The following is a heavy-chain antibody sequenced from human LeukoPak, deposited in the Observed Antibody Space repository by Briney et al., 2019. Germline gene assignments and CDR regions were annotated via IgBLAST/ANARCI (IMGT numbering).Heavy chain of an antibody. CDR1: GGSISSYY. D-gene: IGHD1-26*01. Sequence: PSETLSLTCTVSGGSISSYYWSWIRQPAGKGLEWIGRIYTSGSTNYNPSLKSRVTMSVDTSKDQFSLKLSSVTAADTAVYYCARSRIVGATPYVAFDIWGQGTMVTVSS. CDR3: ARSRIVGATPYVAFDI. CDR2: IYTSGST. J-gene: IGHJ3*02. V-gene: IGHV4-4*07.